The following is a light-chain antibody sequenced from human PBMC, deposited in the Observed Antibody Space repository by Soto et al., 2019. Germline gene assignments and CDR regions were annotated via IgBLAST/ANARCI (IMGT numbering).Light chain of an antibody. J-gene: IGKJ5*01. CDR2: ATS. CDR1: QDIHRY. V-gene: IGKV1-16*01. CDR3: QQYDNFPLT. Sequence: DIQMTQFPVSLSASVGDRVTITCRASQDIHRYLAWFQQKPGKAPKSLIYATSSLQLGVPSRFDGSVSGTEFTLTISSLQPEDFATYYCQQYDNFPLTIGHGTPLE.